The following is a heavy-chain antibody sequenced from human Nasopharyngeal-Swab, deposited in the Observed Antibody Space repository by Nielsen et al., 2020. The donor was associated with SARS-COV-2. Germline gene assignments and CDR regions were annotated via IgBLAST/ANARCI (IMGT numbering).Heavy chain of an antibody. Sequence: SVNVSCKVSGGSFRKYAISWVRQAPGQGLEWMGGIIVNLGMTKYAQKFKDSVIINADESTGTAYMELSSLRSEDTAVYYCATWGIGYGENAHATFDSWGQGTQVTVSS. CDR2: IIVNLGMT. CDR1: GGSFRKYA. D-gene: IGHD4-17*01. J-gene: IGHJ4*02. V-gene: IGHV1-69*10. CDR3: ATWGIGYGENAHATFDS.